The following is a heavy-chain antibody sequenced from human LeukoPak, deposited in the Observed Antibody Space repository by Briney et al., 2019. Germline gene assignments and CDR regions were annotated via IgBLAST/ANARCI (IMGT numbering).Heavy chain of an antibody. Sequence: PSETLSLTCTVSGGSISSSSYYWGWIRQPPGKRLEWIGSIYYSGSTYYNPSLKSRVTISVDTSKNQFSLKLSSVTAADTAVYYCARVQYYYDSSGYYSGYYYYMDVWGKGTTVTVSS. J-gene: IGHJ6*03. D-gene: IGHD3-22*01. CDR3: ARVQYYYDSSGYYSGYYYYMDV. V-gene: IGHV4-39*01. CDR1: GGSISSSSYY. CDR2: IYYSGST.